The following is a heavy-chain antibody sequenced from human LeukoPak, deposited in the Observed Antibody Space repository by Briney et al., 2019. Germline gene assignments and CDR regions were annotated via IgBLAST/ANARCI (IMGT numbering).Heavy chain of an antibody. V-gene: IGHV3-72*01. CDR2: TRNKARGYTT. CDR3: ARDGAEGDNSAFDI. J-gene: IGHJ3*02. Sequence: GGSLRLSCAASGFTLSDHHMDWVRQAPGKGLEWVGRTRNKARGYTTEYAASAKGSFTISRDDSKTLVFLQMNSLKTEDTAVYFCARDGAEGDNSAFDIWGQGTVVTVSS. D-gene: IGHD3-22*01. CDR1: GFTLSDHH.